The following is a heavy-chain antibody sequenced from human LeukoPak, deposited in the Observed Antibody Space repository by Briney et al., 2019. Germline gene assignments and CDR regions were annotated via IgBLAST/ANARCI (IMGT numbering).Heavy chain of an antibody. J-gene: IGHJ4*02. Sequence: QPSETLSLTCTVSGGSISSGDYYWSWIRQAPGKGLEWVAIIYSGGFTYYRDSVKGRFTIYRDNSKNTVYLQMNSLRVEDTAVYYCAREGMGYFDSWGQGTLVTVSS. CDR3: AREGMGYFDS. V-gene: IGHV3-66*01. D-gene: IGHD5-24*01. CDR2: IYSGGFT. CDR1: GGSISSGDYY.